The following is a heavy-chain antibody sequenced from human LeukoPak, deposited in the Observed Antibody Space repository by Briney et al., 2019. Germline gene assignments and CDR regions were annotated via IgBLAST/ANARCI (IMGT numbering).Heavy chain of an antibody. CDR2: ISGYNSKT. Sequence: ASVKVSCKASGGTFSSYAISWVRQAPGQGLEWMGWISGYNSKTHYARKFQGRVTMTTDTSTTTAYMELRTLRSDDTAVYYCARVLLVEDSESHYFDHWGQGTLVTVTS. CDR1: GGTFSSYA. J-gene: IGHJ4*02. CDR3: ARVLLVEDSESHYFDH. D-gene: IGHD1-26*01. V-gene: IGHV1-18*01.